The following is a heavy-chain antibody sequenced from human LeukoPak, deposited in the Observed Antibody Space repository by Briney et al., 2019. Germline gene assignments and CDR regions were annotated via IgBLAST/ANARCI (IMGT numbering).Heavy chain of an antibody. D-gene: IGHD3-3*01. CDR1: GFTFTSYG. CDR2: ISGSGGST. V-gene: IGHV3-23*01. CDR3: VRHDFWSGFKGGDY. J-gene: IGHJ4*02. Sequence: GGSLRLSCAASGFTFTSYGMTWVRQPPGKGLEWVSAISGSGGSTYFADSVKGRFTISRDNAKNSLYLQMNSLRVEDTAFYYCVRHDFWSGFKGGDYWGQGTLVTVSS.